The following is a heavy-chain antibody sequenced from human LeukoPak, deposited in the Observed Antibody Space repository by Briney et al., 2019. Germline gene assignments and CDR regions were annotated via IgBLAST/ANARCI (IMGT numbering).Heavy chain of an antibody. CDR3: ARDRYYDSSGYYAPPTY. Sequence: GGSLRLSCAASGFTFSSYWMNWARQAPGKGLEWVASINHNGNVNYYVDSVKGRFTISRDNAKNSLYLQMNSLRDEDTAVYYCARDRYYDSSGYYAPPTYWGQGTLVTVSS. V-gene: IGHV3-7*01. CDR2: INHNGNVN. CDR1: GFTFSSYW. D-gene: IGHD3-22*01. J-gene: IGHJ4*02.